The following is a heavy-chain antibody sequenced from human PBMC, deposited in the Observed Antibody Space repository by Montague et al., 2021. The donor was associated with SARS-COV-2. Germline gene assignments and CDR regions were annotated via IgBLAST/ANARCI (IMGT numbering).Heavy chain of an antibody. CDR1: SGSFSDFY. V-gene: IGHV4-34*01. Sequence: SETLSLTCAVYSGSFSDFYWTWIRQPPGKGLEWIGEINHTGSASYNPSLKSRVTLSVDTSKNQFSLKLKSVTAADTAVYYCARGQVTIFGMLIFFPAGGPLDGWGQGTLVTVSS. CDR2: INHTGSA. D-gene: IGHD3-3*01. J-gene: IGHJ3*01. CDR3: ARGQVTIFGMLIFFPAGGPLDG.